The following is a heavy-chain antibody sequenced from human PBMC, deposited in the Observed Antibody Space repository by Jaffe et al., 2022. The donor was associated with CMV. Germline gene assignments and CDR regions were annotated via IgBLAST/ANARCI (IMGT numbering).Heavy chain of an antibody. V-gene: IGHV1-2*02. CDR2: INPNSGGT. D-gene: IGHD3-22*01. J-gene: IGHJ5*02. Sequence: QVQLVQSGAEVKKPGASVKVSCKASGYTFTGYYMHWVRQAPGQGLEWMGWINPNSGGTNYAQKFQGRVTMTRDTSISTAYMELSRLRSDDTAVYYCARVGYYDSSGYYGEFDPWGQGTLVTVSS. CDR1: GYTFTGYY. CDR3: ARVGYYDSSGYYGEFDP.